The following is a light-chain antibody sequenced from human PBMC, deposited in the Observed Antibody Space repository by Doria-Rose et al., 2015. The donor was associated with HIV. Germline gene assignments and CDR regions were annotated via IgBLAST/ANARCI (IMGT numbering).Light chain of an antibody. V-gene: IGKV4-1*01. Sequence: EIVMTQSPESLGMSLGERATLSCKSNQSLLYTSKNYLAWYQQKPGQHPKLLIYWASTQQSGIPARFSGSGSGTDFTLTISSLEAEDVAVYYCQQYYDTPSFGPGTTVDIK. CDR1: QSLLYTSKNY. CDR2: WAS. J-gene: IGKJ3*01. CDR3: QQYYDTPS.